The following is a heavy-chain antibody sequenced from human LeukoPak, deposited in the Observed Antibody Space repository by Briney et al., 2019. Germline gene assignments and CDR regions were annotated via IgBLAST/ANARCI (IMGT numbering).Heavy chain of an antibody. Sequence: PSQTLSLTCTVSGGSISSGDYYWSWIRQPPGKGLEWIGYIYYSGSTYYNPSLKCRVTISVDTSKNQFSLKLSSVTAADTAVYYCARDDGRNWFDPWGQGTLVTVSS. J-gene: IGHJ5*02. D-gene: IGHD5-24*01. CDR1: GGSISSGDYY. V-gene: IGHV4-30-4*01. CDR2: IYYSGST. CDR3: ARDDGRNWFDP.